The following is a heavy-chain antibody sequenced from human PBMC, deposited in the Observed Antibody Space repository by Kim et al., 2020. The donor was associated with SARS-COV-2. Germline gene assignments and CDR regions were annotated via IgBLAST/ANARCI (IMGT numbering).Heavy chain of an antibody. CDR2: LFHTGST. J-gene: IGHJ4*02. CDR1: GASVSSDIYY. V-gene: IGHV4-61*01. D-gene: IGHD4-17*01. CDR3: ARMKGGRLLFDY. Sequence: SETLSLTCTVSGASVSSDIYYWSWIRQPPGKGLEYIGYLFHTGSTHYKPSLKSRVTMSVDTSKKQFSLHLRSVTAADAAVYYCARMKGGRLLFDYWVQGTLATVSS.